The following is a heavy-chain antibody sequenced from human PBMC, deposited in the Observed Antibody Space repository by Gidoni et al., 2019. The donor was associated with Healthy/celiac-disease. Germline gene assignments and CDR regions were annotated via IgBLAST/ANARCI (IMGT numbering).Heavy chain of an antibody. CDR3: ARGGSGYYYDY. CDR1: GFTVRSNY. D-gene: IGHD3-22*01. CDR2: IYSGGST. J-gene: IGHJ4*02. Sequence: EVQLVETGGGVFQPGGSLRLSCAAAGFTVRSNYMRWVRQAPGKGLEWVSVIYSGGSTYYADSVPGRFTISRDNSKNTLYLQMNSLRAEDTAVYYCARGGSGYYYDYWGQGTLVTVSS. V-gene: IGHV3-53*02.